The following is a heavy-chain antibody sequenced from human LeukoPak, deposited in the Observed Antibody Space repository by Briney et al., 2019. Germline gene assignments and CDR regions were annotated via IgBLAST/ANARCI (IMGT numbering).Heavy chain of an antibody. CDR1: GYTLTGYY. D-gene: IGHD3-10*01. CDR3: AGDGGSAKQDAFDI. V-gene: IGHV1-2*02. CDR2: INLNSTGT. Sequence: ASVKVSCKASGYTLTGYYMHWVRQAPGQGLEWMGWINLNSTGTNYAQNFQGRVTMTRDTSTNTAYMELTRLRSDDTAVFYCAGDGGSAKQDAFDIWGQGTMVTVSS. J-gene: IGHJ3*02.